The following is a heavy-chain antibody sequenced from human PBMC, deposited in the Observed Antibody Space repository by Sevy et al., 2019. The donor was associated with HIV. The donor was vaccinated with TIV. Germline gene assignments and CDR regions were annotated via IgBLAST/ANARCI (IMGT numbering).Heavy chain of an antibody. CDR3: TKESLRGTYIRGDFDH. CDR2: ISSDGINH. J-gene: IGHJ4*02. V-gene: IGHV3-30*18. CDR1: GFNFQTLG. D-gene: IGHD3-10*02. Sequence: GGSLRLSCSALGFNFQTLGMHWIRQAPGKGPEWLAVISSDGINHNYAASVKGRFTIYRDNSKSLLFLQMNSLTPNDTAVYFCTKESLRGTYIRGDFDHWGQGTLVTVSS.